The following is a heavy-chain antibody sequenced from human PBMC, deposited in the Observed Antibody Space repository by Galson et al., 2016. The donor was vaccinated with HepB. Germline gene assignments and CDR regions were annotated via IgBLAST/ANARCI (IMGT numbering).Heavy chain of an antibody. J-gene: IGHJ2*01. CDR1: GFTFTSXX. Sequence: SLRLSCAASGFTFTSXXMDXXXQAXXXGPXXVAXXXHGXXXAXXGDSXXGRFTISRDNARNSLYLQMTXLRDEDTXXYYCVREDWHFDLWXRGTLVPVSS. CDR3: VREDWHFDL. V-gene: IGHV3-7*01. CDR2: XXHGXXXA.